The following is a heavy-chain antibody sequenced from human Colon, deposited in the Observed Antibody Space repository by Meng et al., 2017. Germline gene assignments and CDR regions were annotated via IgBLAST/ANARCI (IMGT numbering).Heavy chain of an antibody. CDR1: GGPIRGHY. Sequence: SETLSLTCNVSGGPIRGHYWSWIRQTPGKGLAWIGYVYYSGTTNYLSSLRGRVTISVDTSKNQFSLNLSSVTAADTAVYYCARDCSSTSCYGAFDFWGQGTLVTVSS. CDR2: VYYSGTT. J-gene: IGHJ4*02. V-gene: IGHV4-59*11. D-gene: IGHD2-2*01. CDR3: ARDCSSTSCYGAFDF.